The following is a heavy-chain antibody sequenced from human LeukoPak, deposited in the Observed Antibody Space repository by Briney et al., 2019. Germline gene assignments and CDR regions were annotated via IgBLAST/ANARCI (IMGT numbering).Heavy chain of an antibody. D-gene: IGHD3-22*01. CDR2: IGSKTDGGTT. CDR3: ATYRFYYDSSGFDY. CDR1: GFIFSSYY. V-gene: IGHV3-15*04. J-gene: IGHJ4*02. Sequence: GGSRRLSCAASGFIFSSYYMNWVRQAPGKGLEWLGRIGSKTDGGTTDYAASVKSRFTISRDDSKNTLYLQMNSLKTEDTAVYYCATYRFYYDSSGFDYWGQGTLVTVSS.